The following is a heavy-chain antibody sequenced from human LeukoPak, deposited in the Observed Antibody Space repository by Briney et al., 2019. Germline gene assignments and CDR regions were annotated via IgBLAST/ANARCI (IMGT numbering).Heavy chain of an antibody. V-gene: IGHV3-7*01. D-gene: IGHD6-13*01. CDR3: GSGLGSRLIPQFDY. CDR2: IKQDGSEK. Sequence: QPGGPLTLFCAASGFTFSSYWMSWVRQATGKGLEWVANIKQDGSEKYYVDSVKGRFTIYRDNAKISLYLQMNSLRAEDTAVYYCGSGLGSRLIPQFDYWGQGTGVTVSS. CDR1: GFTFSSYW. J-gene: IGHJ4*02.